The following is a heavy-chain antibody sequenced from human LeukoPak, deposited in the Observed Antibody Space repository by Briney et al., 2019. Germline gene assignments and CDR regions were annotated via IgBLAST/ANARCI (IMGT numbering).Heavy chain of an antibody. Sequence: GGSLRLSCAASGFTFDDYAMHWVRQAPGKGLEWVSGISWNSGSIGYADSVKGRFTISRDNAKNSLYLQMNSLRAEDTALYYCARTHYDGDCFDYWGQGTLVTVSS. D-gene: IGHD3-22*01. J-gene: IGHJ4*02. CDR2: ISWNSGSI. CDR1: GFTFDDYA. CDR3: ARTHYDGDCFDY. V-gene: IGHV3-9*01.